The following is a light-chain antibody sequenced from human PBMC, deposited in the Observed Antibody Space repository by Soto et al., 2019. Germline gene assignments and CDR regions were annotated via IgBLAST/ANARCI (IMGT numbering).Light chain of an antibody. Sequence: EIVMTQSPATLSVSPGERATLSCRASQSVSSNLAWYQQKPGQAPRLLIYRASTRATGIPARFSGSGSGTEFTLTISSLQSEDFAVYYCQQYNNWPLTFGQGPKVEIK. V-gene: IGKV3-15*01. J-gene: IGKJ1*01. CDR1: QSVSSN. CDR2: RAS. CDR3: QQYNNWPLT.